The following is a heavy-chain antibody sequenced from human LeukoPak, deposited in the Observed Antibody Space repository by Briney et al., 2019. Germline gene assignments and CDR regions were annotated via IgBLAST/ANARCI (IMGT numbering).Heavy chain of an antibody. J-gene: IGHJ4*02. Sequence: GLEWIGEINHSGSTNYNPSLKSRVTISVDTSKNQFSLKLTSVTAADTAVYYCARAGSGYRDWGQGTLVTVSS. CDR2: INHSGST. CDR3: ARAGSGYRD. V-gene: IGHV4-34*01. D-gene: IGHD6-19*01.